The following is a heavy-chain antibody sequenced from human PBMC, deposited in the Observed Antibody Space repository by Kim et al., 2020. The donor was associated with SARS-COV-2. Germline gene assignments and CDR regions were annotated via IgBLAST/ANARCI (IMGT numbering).Heavy chain of an antibody. D-gene: IGHD6-19*01. Sequence: GGSLRLSCEASGFTFSDYWMSWVRQAPEKGLEWVANIKQDGSEKYYVDSVKGRFTISRDNAKNSLYLQMNSLRAEDTAVYYCVLKRDPGYSSGWGWFDPWGQGTLVTVSS. J-gene: IGHJ5*02. CDR3: VLKRDPGYSSGWGWFDP. CDR1: GFTFSDYW. V-gene: IGHV3-7*01. CDR2: IKQDGSEK.